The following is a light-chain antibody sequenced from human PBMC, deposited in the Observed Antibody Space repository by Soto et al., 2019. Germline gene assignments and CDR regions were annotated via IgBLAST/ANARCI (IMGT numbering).Light chain of an antibody. J-gene: IGLJ3*02. CDR3: QVWDSTSDHWV. Sequence: SYELTQPPSVSVAPGQTARINCGGDNIAAKSVHWYRQKPGQAPVLVIYDDSDRPSGIPERFSGSNSGNTATLTISRVEAGDEADYYCQVWDSTSDHWVFGGGTKLTVL. CDR2: DDS. CDR1: NIAAKS. V-gene: IGLV3-21*02.